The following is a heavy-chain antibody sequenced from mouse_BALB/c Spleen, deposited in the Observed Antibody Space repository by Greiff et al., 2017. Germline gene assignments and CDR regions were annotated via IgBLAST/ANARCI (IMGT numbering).Heavy chain of an antibody. J-gene: IGHJ3*01. V-gene: IGHV5-6-5*01. CDR2: ISSGGST. CDR1: GFTFSSYA. Sequence: EVQGVESGGGLVKPGGSLKLSCAASGFTFSSYAMSWVRQTPEKRLEWVASISSGGSTYYPDSVKGRFTISRDNARNILYLQMSSLRSEDTAMYYCARGRDYGPWFAYWGQGTLVTVSA. CDR3: ARGRDYGPWFAY. D-gene: IGHD1-1*01.